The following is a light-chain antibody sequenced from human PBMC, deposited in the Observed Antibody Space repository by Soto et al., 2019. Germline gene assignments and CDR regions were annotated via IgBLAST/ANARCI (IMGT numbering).Light chain of an antibody. V-gene: IGKV3-20*01. CDR1: QSVSSSY. CDR2: GAS. Sequence: EIVLTQSPGTLSLSPGERATLSCRASQSVSSSYLAWYQQKPGQAPRLLIYGASSRATGIPDRFSGSGSGTDFTLTISRLEPEDFAVYYFQQYGGSPPFTFGPGTKVDIK. J-gene: IGKJ3*01. CDR3: QQYGGSPPFT.